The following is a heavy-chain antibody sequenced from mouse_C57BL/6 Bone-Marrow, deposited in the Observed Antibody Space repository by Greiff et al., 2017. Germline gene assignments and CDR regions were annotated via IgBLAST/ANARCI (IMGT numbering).Heavy chain of an antibody. V-gene: IGHV5-4*03. CDR1: GFTFSSYA. CDR3: ARFGAPAWFAD. J-gene: IGHJ3*01. D-gene: IGHD3-1*01. Sequence: EVKLMESGGGLVKPGGSLKLSCAASGFTFSSYAMSWVRQTPEKRLEWVATISDGGSYTYYPDTVKGRFTISRDNAKNNLYLQKSHLKSEDTAMYYCARFGAPAWFADWGQGTLVTVSA. CDR2: ISDGGSYT.